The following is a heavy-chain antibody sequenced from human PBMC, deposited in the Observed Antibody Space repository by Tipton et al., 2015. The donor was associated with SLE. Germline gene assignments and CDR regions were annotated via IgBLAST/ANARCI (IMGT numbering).Heavy chain of an antibody. Sequence: QLVQSGAEVKKPGSSVKVSCKASGGTFSNYAISWVRQAPGQGLEWMGGIIPIFGTANYAQKFQDRVTITADESTNTAYMELSSLKSEDTAVYYCHSLGYYFSYGMDVWGPGTTVSVSS. J-gene: IGHJ6*02. D-gene: IGHD3-22*01. CDR1: GGTFSNYA. CDR2: IIPIFGTA. V-gene: IGHV1-69*01. CDR3: HSLGYYFSYGMDV.